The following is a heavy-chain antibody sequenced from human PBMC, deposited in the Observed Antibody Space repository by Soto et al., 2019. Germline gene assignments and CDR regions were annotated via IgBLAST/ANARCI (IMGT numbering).Heavy chain of an antibody. CDR1: EYSFTNYW. CDR2: IYPGDSDT. CDR3: ARSLVVPASNYYYGMDV. D-gene: IGHD2-2*01. Sequence: GESLKISCMGSEYSFTNYWIGWVRQMPGKGLEWMGIIYPGDSDTRYSPSFEGQVTISADKSISTAYLQWSSLKASDTAMYYCARSLVVPASNYYYGMDVWGQGTTVTVS. V-gene: IGHV5-51*01. J-gene: IGHJ6*02.